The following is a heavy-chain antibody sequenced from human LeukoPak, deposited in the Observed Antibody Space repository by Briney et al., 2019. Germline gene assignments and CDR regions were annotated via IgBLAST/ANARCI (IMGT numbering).Heavy chain of an antibody. Sequence: GGSLRLSCAASGFTFSSYSMNWVRQAPGKGLEWVSSISSSSSYIYYADSVKGRFTISRDNAKNSLYLQMNSLRAEDTAVYYCARARESTVTTLDVWGKGTTVTVSS. V-gene: IGHV3-21*01. CDR2: ISSSSSYI. CDR1: GFTFSSYS. J-gene: IGHJ6*04. CDR3: ARARESTVTTLDV. D-gene: IGHD4-17*01.